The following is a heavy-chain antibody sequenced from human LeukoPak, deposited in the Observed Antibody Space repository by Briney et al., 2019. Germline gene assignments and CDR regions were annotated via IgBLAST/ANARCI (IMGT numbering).Heavy chain of an antibody. V-gene: IGHV3-23*01. CDR2: ISGSAATT. J-gene: IGHJ4*02. D-gene: IGHD6-19*01. CDR3: AKSSGPRYYFDC. Sequence: GGSLRLSCAASGFTFISYAMRWVRQAPGKGLEWVSSISGSAATTYYADSVEGRFTISRDNSKNTLYLQMNNLRAEDTAVYYCAKSSGPRYYFDCWGQGTLVTVSS. CDR1: GFTFISYA.